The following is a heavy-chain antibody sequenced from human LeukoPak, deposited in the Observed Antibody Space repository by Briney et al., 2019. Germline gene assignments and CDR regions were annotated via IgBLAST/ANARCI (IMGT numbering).Heavy chain of an antibody. Sequence: GGSLRLSCAASGFTVSSNYMSWVRQAPGKGLEWVSVIYSGGSTYYADSVKGRFTISRDNSENTLYLQMDSLRAEDTAVYYCARVNVDTAMNFDYWGQGTLVTVSS. V-gene: IGHV3-53*01. CDR1: GFTVSSNY. J-gene: IGHJ4*02. D-gene: IGHD5-18*01. CDR2: IYSGGST. CDR3: ARVNVDTAMNFDY.